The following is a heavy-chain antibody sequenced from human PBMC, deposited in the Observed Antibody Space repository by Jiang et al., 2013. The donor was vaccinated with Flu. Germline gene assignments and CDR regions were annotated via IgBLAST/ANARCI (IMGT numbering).Heavy chain of an antibody. J-gene: IGHJ6*02. V-gene: IGHV3-23*01. CDR2: VSGSGGST. D-gene: IGHD3-22*01. Sequence: VQLLESGGGLVQPGGSLRLSCAASGFTFSSYAMSWVRQAPGKGLEWVSAVSGSGGSTFYAASVKGRFTISRDNSKNALSLQMSGLRAEDTAVYYCAKVFRSGYYYPNYHYYGMDVVGPRDHGHRLL. CDR3: AKVFRSGYYYPNYHYYGMDV. CDR1: GFTFSSYA.